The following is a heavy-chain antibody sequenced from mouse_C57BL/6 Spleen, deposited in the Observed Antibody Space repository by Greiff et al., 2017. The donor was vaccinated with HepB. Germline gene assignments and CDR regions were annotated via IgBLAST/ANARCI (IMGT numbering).Heavy chain of an antibody. Sequence: QVHVKQPGAELVKPGASVKMSCKASGYTFTSYWITWVKQRPGQGLEWIGDIYPGSGSTNYNEKFKSKATPTVDTSSSTAYMQLSSLTSEDSAVYYCAVYYGYDEKDYFDYWGQGTTLTVSS. D-gene: IGHD2-2*01. CDR3: AVYYGYDEKDYFDY. V-gene: IGHV1-55*01. CDR1: GYTFTSYW. J-gene: IGHJ2*01. CDR2: IYPGSGST.